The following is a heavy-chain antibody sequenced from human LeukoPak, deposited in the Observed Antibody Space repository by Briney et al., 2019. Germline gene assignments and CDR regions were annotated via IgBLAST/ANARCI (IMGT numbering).Heavy chain of an antibody. J-gene: IGHJ5*02. D-gene: IGHD6-13*01. V-gene: IGHV3-48*03. Sequence: GGSLRLSCAASGFTFSSYEMNWVRQAPGKGLEWVSYISSSGSTIYYADSVKGRFTISRDNAKNSLYLQMNSLRAEDTAVYYCARGYSSSWYSWFDPWGQGTLVTVSS. CDR1: GFTFSSYE. CDR2: ISSSGSTI. CDR3: ARGYSSSWYSWFDP.